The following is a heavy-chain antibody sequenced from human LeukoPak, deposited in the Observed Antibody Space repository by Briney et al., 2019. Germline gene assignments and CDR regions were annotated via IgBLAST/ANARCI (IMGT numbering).Heavy chain of an antibody. V-gene: IGHV5-10-1*01. Sequence: GESLKISCKGSGYSFTSYWISWVRQMPGKGLEWMGRIDPSDSYTNYSPSFQGHVTISADKSISTAYLQWSSLKASDTAMYYCARHIAVAGTGYYYYGMDVWGKGTMVTVSS. CDR3: ARHIAVAGTGYYYYGMDV. D-gene: IGHD6-19*01. CDR2: IDPSDSYT. J-gene: IGHJ6*04. CDR1: GYSFTSYW.